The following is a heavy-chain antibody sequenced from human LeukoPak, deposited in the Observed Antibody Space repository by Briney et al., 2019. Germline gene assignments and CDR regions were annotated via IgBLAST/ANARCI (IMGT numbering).Heavy chain of an antibody. J-gene: IGHJ4*02. Sequence: ASVKVSCKASGYTFTSYAMHWVRQAPGQRREWMGWINAGNGNTKYSQKFQGRVTITRDTSASTAYMELSSLRSEDTAVYYCSRGRLWSNYDYWGQGALVTVSS. D-gene: IGHD5-18*01. V-gene: IGHV1-3*01. CDR2: INAGNGNT. CDR1: GYTFTSYA. CDR3: SRGRLWSNYDY.